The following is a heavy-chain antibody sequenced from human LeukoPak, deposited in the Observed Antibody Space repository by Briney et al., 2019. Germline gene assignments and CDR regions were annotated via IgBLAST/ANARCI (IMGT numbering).Heavy chain of an antibody. D-gene: IGHD5-18*01. Sequence: PGRSLRLSCAASGFTFSSYAMHWVRQAPGKGLEWVAAISYDGRKEYYTDSVKGRFTVSRDNARNSLYLQMNSLGAEDTAVYYCARITAGASFDFWGQGTLVTVSS. CDR1: GFTFSSYA. CDR3: ARITAGASFDF. CDR2: ISYDGRKE. J-gene: IGHJ4*02. V-gene: IGHV3-30*07.